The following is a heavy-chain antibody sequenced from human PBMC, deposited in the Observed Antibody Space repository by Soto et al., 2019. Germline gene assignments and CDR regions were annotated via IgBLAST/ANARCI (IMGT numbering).Heavy chain of an antibody. J-gene: IGHJ6*02. Sequence: GESLKISCAASGFTFSSYGMHWVRQAPGKGLEWVAVIWYGGSNKYYADSVKGRFTISRDNSKNTLYLQMNSLRAEDTAVYYCARPLGYSYGFYYYYYGMDVWGQGTTVTVSS. V-gene: IGHV3-33*01. CDR2: IWYGGSNK. CDR3: ARPLGYSYGFYYYYYGMDV. CDR1: GFTFSSYG. D-gene: IGHD5-18*01.